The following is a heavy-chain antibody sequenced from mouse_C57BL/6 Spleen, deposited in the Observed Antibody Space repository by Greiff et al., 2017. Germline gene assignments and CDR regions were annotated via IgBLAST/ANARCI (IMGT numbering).Heavy chain of an antibody. V-gene: IGHV1-59*01. CDR1: GYTFTSYW. CDR3: ARRATVVGMDY. D-gene: IGHD1-1*01. J-gene: IGHJ4*01. Sequence: QVQLQQSGAELVRPGTSVKLSCKASGYTFTSYWMHWVKQRPGQGLEWIGVIDPSDSYTNYNQKFKGKATLTVDTSSSTAYMQLSSLTSEDSAVYYCARRATVVGMDYWGQGTSVTVSS. CDR2: IDPSDSYT.